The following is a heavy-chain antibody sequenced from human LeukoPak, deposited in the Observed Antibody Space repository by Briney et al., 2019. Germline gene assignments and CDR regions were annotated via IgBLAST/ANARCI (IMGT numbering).Heavy chain of an antibody. CDR1: GFTFAGYA. J-gene: IGHJ4*02. D-gene: IGHD6-19*01. V-gene: IGHV3-66*01. CDR3: ARDNPNSSGYC. CDR2: IYSGGST. Sequence: GGSLRLSCAASGFTFAGYAMTWVRQAPGKGLEWVSVIYSGGSTYYADSVKGRFTISRDNSKNTLYLQMNSLRAEDTAVYYCARDNPNSSGYCWGQGTLVSVSS.